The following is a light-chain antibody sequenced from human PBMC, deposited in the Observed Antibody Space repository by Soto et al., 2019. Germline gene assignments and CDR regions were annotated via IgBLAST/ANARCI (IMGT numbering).Light chain of an antibody. CDR1: QIVSTN. J-gene: IGKJ1*01. CDR2: GAT. CDR3: QQYNNWPRT. Sequence: EIVFTQSPGTLSLSPVERATLSCRASQIVSTNYLAWYQQKPGQAPRRLTHGATPRATGIPARFSGSGSGTEFTLTISSLQSEACAVYDCQQYNNWPRTAGQGPTGEIK. V-gene: IGKV3-15*01.